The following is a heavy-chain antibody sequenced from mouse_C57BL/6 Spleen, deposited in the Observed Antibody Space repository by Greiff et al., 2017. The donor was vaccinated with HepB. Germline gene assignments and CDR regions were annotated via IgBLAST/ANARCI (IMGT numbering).Heavy chain of an antibody. V-gene: IGHV1-81*01. J-gene: IGHJ2*01. CDR3: ARDYGSSYEGAYYFDY. CDR1: GYTFTSYG. CDR2: IYPRSGNT. Sequence: QVQLQQSGAELARPGASVKLSCKASGYTFTSYGISWVKQRTGQGLEWIGEIYPRSGNTYYNEKFKGKATLTADKSSSTAYMELRSLTSEDSAVYFCARDYGSSYEGAYYFDYWGQGTTLTVSS. D-gene: IGHD1-1*01.